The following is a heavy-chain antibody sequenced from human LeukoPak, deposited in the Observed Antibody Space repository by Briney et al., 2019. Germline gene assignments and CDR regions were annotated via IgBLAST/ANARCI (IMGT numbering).Heavy chain of an antibody. Sequence: ASVKVSCKASGYTFTSYGISWVRQAPGQGLEWMGWISAYNGNTNYAQKLQGRVTMTTDTSTNTAYMELRSLRSDDTAVYYCARDLPHSSTIFGVVISWYFDYWGQGTLVTVSS. CDR2: ISAYNGNT. V-gene: IGHV1-18*01. J-gene: IGHJ4*02. D-gene: IGHD3-3*01. CDR3: ARDLPHSSTIFGVVISWYFDY. CDR1: GYTFTSYG.